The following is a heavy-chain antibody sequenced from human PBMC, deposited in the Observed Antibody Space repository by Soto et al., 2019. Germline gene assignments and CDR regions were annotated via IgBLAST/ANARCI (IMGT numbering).Heavy chain of an antibody. CDR3: ARGSSGWYEDYYYGMDV. CDR1: GDSVSSNSAA. Sequence: SQTLSLTCAISGDSVSSNSAAWNWIRQSPSRGLEWLGRTYYRSKWYNDYAVSVKSRITINPGTSKNQFSLQLNSVTPEDTAVYYCARGSSGWYEDYYYGMDVWGQGTTVTVSS. D-gene: IGHD6-19*01. J-gene: IGHJ6*02. V-gene: IGHV6-1*01. CDR2: TYYRSKWYN.